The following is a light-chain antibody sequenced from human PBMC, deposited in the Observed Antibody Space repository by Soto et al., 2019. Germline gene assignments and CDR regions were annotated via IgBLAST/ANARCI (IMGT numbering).Light chain of an antibody. CDR3: ATWDDSLNGFYV. J-gene: IGLJ1*01. Sequence: QSVLTQPPSASGTPGHRVTISCSGSSSNIGSNYVYWYQQLPGTAPKLLIYRNNQRPSGVPDRFSGSNSGTSASLAISGLRSDDEADYFCATWDDSLNGFYVFGTGTKVTVL. CDR1: SSNIGSNY. V-gene: IGLV1-47*01. CDR2: RNN.